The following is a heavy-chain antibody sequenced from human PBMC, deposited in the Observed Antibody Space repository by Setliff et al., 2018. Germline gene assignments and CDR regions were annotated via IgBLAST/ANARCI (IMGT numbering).Heavy chain of an antibody. V-gene: IGHV4-39*01. CDR1: GGSINSGVYY. D-gene: IGHD1-1*01. J-gene: IGHJ4*02. CDR3: ARTGTYRYFDY. Sequence: SETLSLTCTVSGGSINSGVYYWGWIRQPPGKGLEWIGRIYHGGDTYYNSSLKSRVTISVDTSKSQFSLRLNSVTAADTAVYYCARTGTYRYFDYWGRGTLVTVSS. CDR2: IYHGGDT.